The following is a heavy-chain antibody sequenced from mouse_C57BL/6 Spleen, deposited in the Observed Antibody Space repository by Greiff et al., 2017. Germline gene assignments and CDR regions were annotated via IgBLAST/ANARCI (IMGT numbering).Heavy chain of an antibody. CDR1: GFTFSSYG. Sequence: EVQGVESGGDLVKPGGSLKLSCAASGFTFSSYGMSWVRQTPDKRLEWVATISSGGSYTYYPYSVKGLFTITRDNAKNTLYLQMSSLTSEDTAMYYCARVSYGNYEAMDYWGQGTSLTVSS. CDR2: ISSGGSYT. J-gene: IGHJ4*01. D-gene: IGHD2-1*01. V-gene: IGHV5-6*01. CDR3: ARVSYGNYEAMDY.